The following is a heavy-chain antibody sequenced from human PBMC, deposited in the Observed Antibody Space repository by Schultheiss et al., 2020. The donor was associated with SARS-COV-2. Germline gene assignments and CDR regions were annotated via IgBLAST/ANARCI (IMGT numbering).Heavy chain of an antibody. CDR2: IYYSGST. J-gene: IGHJ6*02. Sequence: SETLSLTCTVSGGSISSYYWSWIRQPPGKGLEWIGYIYYSGSTNYNPSLKSRVTMSLDTSKNQFSLQLNSVTPEDTAVYYCARTEDYDFWSGYFARNYYYGMDVWGQGTTVTVSS. CDR1: GGSISSYY. CDR3: ARTEDYDFWSGYFARNYYYGMDV. V-gene: IGHV4-59*12. D-gene: IGHD3-3*01.